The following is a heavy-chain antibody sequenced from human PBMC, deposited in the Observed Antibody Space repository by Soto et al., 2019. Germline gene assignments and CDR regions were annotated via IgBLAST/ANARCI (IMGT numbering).Heavy chain of an antibody. CDR3: ARGRDILTGYYSPWGGNWFDP. D-gene: IGHD3-9*01. V-gene: IGHV3-33*01. Sequence: QVQLVESGGGVVQPGRSLRLSCAASGFTFSSYGMHWVRQAPGKGLEWVAVIWYDGSNKYYADSVKGRFTISRDNSKNTLYLQMNSLRAEDTAVYYCARGRDILTGYYSPWGGNWFDPWGQGTLVTVSS. CDR2: IWYDGSNK. CDR1: GFTFSSYG. J-gene: IGHJ5*02.